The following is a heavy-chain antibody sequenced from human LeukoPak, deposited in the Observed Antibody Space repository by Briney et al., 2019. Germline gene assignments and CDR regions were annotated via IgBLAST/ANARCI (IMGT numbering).Heavy chain of an antibody. V-gene: IGHV3-21*01. Sequence: GGSLRLSCAASGFTFSSYTMIWVRQAPGKGLEWVSSISSTSTYIYYADSVKGRFTISRDNAKNSVFLQMNSLRAEDTAVYYCARAVGGDNDLWGQGTLVTVSS. CDR2: ISSTSTYI. CDR1: GFTFSSYT. J-gene: IGHJ4*02. CDR3: ARAVGGDNDL. D-gene: IGHD4-17*01.